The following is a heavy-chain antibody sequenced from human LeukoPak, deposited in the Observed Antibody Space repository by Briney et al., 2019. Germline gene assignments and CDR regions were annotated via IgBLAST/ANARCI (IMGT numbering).Heavy chain of an antibody. J-gene: IGHJ2*01. D-gene: IGHD6-13*01. CDR1: GGSISSYY. Sequence: PSETLSPTCTVSGGSISSYYWSWIRQPAGKGLEWIGRIYTSGSTNYNPSLKSRVTMSVDTSKNQFSLKLSSVTAADTAVYYCARELAAAGTRYFDLWGRGTLVTVSS. CDR3: ARELAAAGTRYFDL. V-gene: IGHV4-4*07. CDR2: IYTSGST.